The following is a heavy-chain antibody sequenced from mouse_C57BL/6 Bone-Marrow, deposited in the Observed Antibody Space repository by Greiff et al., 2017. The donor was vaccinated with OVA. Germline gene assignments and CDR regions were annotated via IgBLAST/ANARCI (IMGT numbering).Heavy chain of an antibody. CDR3: ARRIYYDYASFDS. J-gene: IGHJ2*01. Sequence: ESGPGLVKPSQSLSLTCSVTGYSITSGYYWNWIRQFPGNKLEWMGYISYDGSNNYNPSLKNRISITRDTSKNQFFLKLNSVTTANTATYYCARRIYYDYASFDSWGEGTTLTVSS. V-gene: IGHV3-6*01. CDR2: ISYDGSN. CDR1: GYSITSGYY. D-gene: IGHD2-4*01.